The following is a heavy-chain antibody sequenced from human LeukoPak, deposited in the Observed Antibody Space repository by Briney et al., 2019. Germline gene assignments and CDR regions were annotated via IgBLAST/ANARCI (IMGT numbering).Heavy chain of an antibody. Sequence: GGSLRLSCATSGFTFTDYPMNWVRQAPGKGLEWIPNIRTTAEGANYAYYADSVKGRVTISRDDAKNTLYLHMNSLRDDDTAVYYCATDKRYAFDYWGQGILVTVSS. CDR1: GFTFTDYP. CDR3: ATDKRYAFDY. J-gene: IGHJ4*02. CDR2: IRTTAEGANYA. D-gene: IGHD3-9*01. V-gene: IGHV3-48*02.